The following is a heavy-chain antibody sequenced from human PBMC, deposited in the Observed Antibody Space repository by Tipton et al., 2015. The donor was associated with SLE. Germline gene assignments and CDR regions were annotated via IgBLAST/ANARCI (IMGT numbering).Heavy chain of an antibody. J-gene: IGHJ6*03. CDR3: ARDRAAQYYSYYYMDV. V-gene: IGHV3-74*01. Sequence: GSLRLSCAASGFTFNNYWMHWVRQVPGKGLVWVSRINTDGSGTTYADSVKGRFTISRDNAKNTLYLQMNSLRVEDTAVYYCARDRAAQYYSYYYMDVWGKGTTVTISS. D-gene: IGHD6-25*01. CDR2: INTDGSGT. CDR1: GFTFNNYW.